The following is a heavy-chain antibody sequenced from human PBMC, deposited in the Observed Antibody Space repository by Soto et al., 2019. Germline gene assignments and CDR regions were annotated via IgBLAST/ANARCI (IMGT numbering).Heavy chain of an antibody. CDR2: INAGNGNK. V-gene: IGHV1-3*01. CDR1: GYTFTSYA. Sequence: QVQLVQSGAEVKKPGASVKVSCKASGYTFTSYAMHWVRQAPGQRLEWMGWINAGNGNKRYSQKFQGRVTITRDTSASTAYMELSSLRSEDTAVYYCARGEVVVSENWFDPWGQGTLVTVSS. J-gene: IGHJ5*02. D-gene: IGHD3-22*01. CDR3: ARGEVVVSENWFDP.